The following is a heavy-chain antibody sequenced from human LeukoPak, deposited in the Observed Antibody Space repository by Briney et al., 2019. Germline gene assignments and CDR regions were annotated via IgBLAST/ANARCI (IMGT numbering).Heavy chain of an antibody. D-gene: IGHD3-22*01. CDR3: AKVVYYYDSSGYSY. CDR2: ISGSGGST. CDR1: GFTFSSYA. V-gene: IGHV3-23*01. J-gene: IGHJ4*02. Sequence: GGSLRLSCAASGFTFSSYAMSWVRPAPGKGLEWVSAISGSGGSTYYADSVKGRFTISRDNSKNTLYLQMNSLRAEDTAVYYCAKVVYYYDSSGYSYWGQGTLVTVSS.